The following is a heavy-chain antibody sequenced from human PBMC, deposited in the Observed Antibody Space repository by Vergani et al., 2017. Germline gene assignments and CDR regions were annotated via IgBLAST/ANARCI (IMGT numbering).Heavy chain of an antibody. CDR3: AKDPARYFDWLQGFDY. D-gene: IGHD3-9*01. Sequence: EVQLLESGGGLVQPGGSLRLSCAASGFTFSSYAMSWVRQAPGKGLEWVSAISGSGGSTYYADSVKGRFTISRDNSKNTQYLQMNSLRAEDTAVYYCAKDPARYFDWLQGFDYWGQGTLVTVSS. J-gene: IGHJ4*02. CDR2: ISGSGGST. CDR1: GFTFSSYA. V-gene: IGHV3-23*01.